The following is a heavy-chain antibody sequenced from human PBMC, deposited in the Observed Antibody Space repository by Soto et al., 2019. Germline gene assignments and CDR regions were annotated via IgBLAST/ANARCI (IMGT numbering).Heavy chain of an antibody. CDR2: IYHSGST. D-gene: IGHD4-17*01. CDR1: GGSISSGVYY. V-gene: IGHV4-30-2*01. J-gene: IGHJ4*02. Sequence: SETLSLTCTVSGGSISSGVYYWSWIRQPPGKGLEWIGYIYHSGSTYYNPSLKSRVTISVDRSKNQFSLKLSSVTAADTAVYYCARAMTTVTTIDYWGQGTLVTVSS. CDR3: ARAMTTVTTIDY.